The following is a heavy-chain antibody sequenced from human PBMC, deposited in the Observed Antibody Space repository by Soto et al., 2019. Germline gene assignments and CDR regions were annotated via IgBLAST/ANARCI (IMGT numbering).Heavy chain of an antibody. V-gene: IGHV3-23*01. CDR1: GFTFHNFD. J-gene: IGHJ4*02. Sequence: PGGSLRLSCAASGFTFHNFDISWVRQAPGKGLEWVSVISGSGDSTYYAASVKGRFTISRDNSKNTLYLQINSLRAEDTAVYYCAKTWYSSGWYFDYWGQGTLLTVSS. CDR2: ISGSGDST. D-gene: IGHD6-19*01. CDR3: AKTWYSSGWYFDY.